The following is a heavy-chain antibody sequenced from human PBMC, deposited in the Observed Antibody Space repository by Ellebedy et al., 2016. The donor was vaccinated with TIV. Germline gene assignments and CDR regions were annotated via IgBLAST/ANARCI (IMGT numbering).Heavy chain of an antibody. Sequence: ASVKVSXXASGYTFTSYAMHWVRQAPGQRLEWMGWINAGNGNTKYSQKFQGRVTITRDTSASTAYMELRSLRSDDTAVYYCARDRGYYYGMDVWGQGTTVTVSS. D-gene: IGHD3-10*01. CDR3: ARDRGYYYGMDV. J-gene: IGHJ6*02. V-gene: IGHV1-3*01. CDR1: GYTFTSYA. CDR2: INAGNGNT.